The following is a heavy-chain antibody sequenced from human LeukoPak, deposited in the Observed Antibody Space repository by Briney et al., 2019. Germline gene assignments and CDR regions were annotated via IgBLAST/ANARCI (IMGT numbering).Heavy chain of an antibody. CDR2: IKQDGSEK. CDR1: GFTFSNYW. CDR3: AKGEKYYGSGSFVH. Sequence: GGSLRLSCAASGFTFSNYWMSWVRQAPGKGLEWVANIKQDGSEKCYVDSVKGRFTISRDNAKNSLYLQMNSLRAEDTAVYYCAKGEKYYGSGSFVHWGQGTLVTVSS. V-gene: IGHV3-7*01. J-gene: IGHJ4*02. D-gene: IGHD3-10*01.